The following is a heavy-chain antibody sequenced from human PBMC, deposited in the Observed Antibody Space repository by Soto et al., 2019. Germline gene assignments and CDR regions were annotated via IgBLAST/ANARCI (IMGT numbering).Heavy chain of an antibody. J-gene: IGHJ6*02. CDR1: GGSISSYY. Sequence: QVQLQESGPGLVKPSETLSLTCTVSGGSISSYYWNWIRQPAEKGLEWIGRIYISGSNNYNPSLKSRVSMSVDTSKNQVSLKLRSVTAADTAVYYCARAYYYDDSPYGMDVWGQGTTVTVSS. CDR2: IYISGSN. D-gene: IGHD3-22*01. V-gene: IGHV4-4*07. CDR3: ARAYYYDDSPYGMDV.